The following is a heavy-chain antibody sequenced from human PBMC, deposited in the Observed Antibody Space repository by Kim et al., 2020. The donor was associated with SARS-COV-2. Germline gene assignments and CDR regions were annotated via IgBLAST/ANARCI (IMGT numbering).Heavy chain of an antibody. CDR1: GFTFSNYR. J-gene: IGHJ4*02. CDR3: ARDEYSSSWYEAY. Sequence: GGSIRLSCAASGFTFSNYRMHCVRQTPGKGLEWVAVIWYDGSNKYYADSVKGRFTISRDNSKNTLYLQMNSLRAEDTALYYCARDEYSSSWYEAYWGQVTLVTVSS. CDR2: IWYDGSNK. V-gene: IGHV3-33*01. D-gene: IGHD6-13*01.